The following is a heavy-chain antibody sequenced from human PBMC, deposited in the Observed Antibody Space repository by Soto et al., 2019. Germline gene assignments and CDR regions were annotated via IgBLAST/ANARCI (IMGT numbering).Heavy chain of an antibody. CDR1: GFTFVNYW. Sequence: EMQLVQSRVEVRKPGESLRISCQGTGFTFVNYWIAWVRQKPAQGLEWMGLIYPGDSDTRYSLSFEGQVIISADKSISTAYLQWNTLKTSDSAMYYCALGDDYAVGVWGQGTTVILSS. J-gene: IGHJ6*02. CDR3: ALGDDYAVGV. D-gene: IGHD2-2*01. V-gene: IGHV5-51*01. CDR2: IYPGDSDT.